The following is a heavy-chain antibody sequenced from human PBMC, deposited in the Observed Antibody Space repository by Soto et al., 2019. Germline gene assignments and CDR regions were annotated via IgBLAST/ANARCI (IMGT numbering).Heavy chain of an antibody. CDR3: ARDRGLHSAAAGMDV. CDR1: GGSFSGYY. D-gene: IGHD4-4*01. Sequence: QVQLQQWGAGLLKPSETLSLTCAVYGGSFSGYYWSWISQPPGKGLEWIGQINHSGSTNYIPPLMTRITISVEPSKKQFSLKLSSVTATDTAVYYCARDRGLHSAAAGMDVWGQGTTVTVSS. CDR2: INHSGST. J-gene: IGHJ6*01. V-gene: IGHV4-34*01.